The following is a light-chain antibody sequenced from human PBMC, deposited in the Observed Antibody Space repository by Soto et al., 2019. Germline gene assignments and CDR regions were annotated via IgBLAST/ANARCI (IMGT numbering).Light chain of an antibody. CDR2: DVN. Sequence: SVLTQPASVSGYPGQSITISCTGTSSDVGGYNFVSWYQQHPGKAPKLMIYDVNNRPSGVSNRFSGSKSGNTASLTISGLQAEDEADYYCSSYTSSSTYVFGTGTKVTVL. V-gene: IGLV2-14*03. CDR1: SSDVGGYNF. J-gene: IGLJ1*01. CDR3: SSYTSSSTYV.